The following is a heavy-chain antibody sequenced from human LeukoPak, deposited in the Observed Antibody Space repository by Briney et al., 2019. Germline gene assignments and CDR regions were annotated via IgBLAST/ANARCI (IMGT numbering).Heavy chain of an antibody. J-gene: IGHJ4*02. Sequence: GGSLRLSCVASGFTFSKNWMHWVRQAPGKGLVWVSRIQGDGSNTDYADSVKGRFSISRDNAKNTVYLQMTSLWAEDTGIYYCSRGTSAGGPISPFDFWGQGTVVTVSS. CDR2: IQGDGSNT. CDR3: SRGTSAGGPISPFDF. CDR1: GFTFSKNW. V-gene: IGHV3-74*01. D-gene: IGHD6-13*01.